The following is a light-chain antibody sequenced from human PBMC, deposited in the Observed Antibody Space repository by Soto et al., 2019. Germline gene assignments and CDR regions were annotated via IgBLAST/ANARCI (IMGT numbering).Light chain of an antibody. V-gene: IGLV2-8*01. CDR2: EVN. CDR3: SSYAGSNNLGV. Sequence: QSALTQPPSASGSPGQSVTISCTGTSSDVGGYNYVSWYQQHPGKAPKLMIYEVNKRPSGVPDRFSGSKSGNTASLTVSGLQAEDEADYYRSSYAGSNNLGVFGTGTKLTVL. CDR1: SSDVGGYNY. J-gene: IGLJ1*01.